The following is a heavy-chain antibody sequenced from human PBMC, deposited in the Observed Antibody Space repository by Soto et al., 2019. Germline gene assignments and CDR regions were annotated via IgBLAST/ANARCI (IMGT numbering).Heavy chain of an antibody. CDR1: GGTFSSYA. CDR3: AREAGYCSGGSCYHTEKNWFDP. J-gene: IGHJ5*02. CDR2: ITPIFGTA. Sequence: SVKVSCKASGGTFSSYAISWVRQAPGQGLEWMGGITPIFGTANYAQKFQGRVTITADESTSTAYMELSSLRSEDTAVYYCAREAGYCSGGSCYHTEKNWFDPWGQGXLLIVSS. V-gene: IGHV1-69*13. D-gene: IGHD2-15*01.